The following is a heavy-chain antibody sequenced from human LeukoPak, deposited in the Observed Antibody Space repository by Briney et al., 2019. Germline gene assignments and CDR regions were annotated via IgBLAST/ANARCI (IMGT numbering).Heavy chain of an antibody. CDR2: INPNSGGT. Sequence: ASVKVSCKASGYTFTSYAMNWVRQAPGQGLEWMGWINPNSGGTNYAQKFQGRVTMTRDTSISTAYMELSRLRSDDTAVYYCARDVWFGEGYMDVWGKGTTVTVSS. V-gene: IGHV1-2*02. D-gene: IGHD3-10*01. CDR1: GYTFTSYA. CDR3: ARDVWFGEGYMDV. J-gene: IGHJ6*03.